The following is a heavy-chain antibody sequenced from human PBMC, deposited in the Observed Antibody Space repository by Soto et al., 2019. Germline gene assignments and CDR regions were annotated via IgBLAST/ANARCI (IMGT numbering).Heavy chain of an antibody. Sequence: GASVKVSCKASGGTFSSYAISWVRQAPGQGLEWMGGIIPIFGTANYAQKFQGRVTITADESTSTAYMELSSLRSEDTAVYYCARDTARYYDVPRPCCYYYGMDVWGQGTTVTVSS. CDR1: GGTFSSYA. CDR3: ARDTARYYDVPRPCCYYYGMDV. V-gene: IGHV1-69*13. J-gene: IGHJ6*02. CDR2: IIPIFGTA. D-gene: IGHD3-22*01.